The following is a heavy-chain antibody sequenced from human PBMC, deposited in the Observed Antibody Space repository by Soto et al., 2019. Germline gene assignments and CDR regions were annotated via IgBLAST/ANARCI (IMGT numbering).Heavy chain of an antibody. V-gene: IGHV3-30-3*01. Sequence: PGGSLRLSCAASGFTFSSYAMHWVRQAPGKGLEWVAVISYDGSNKYYADSVKGRFTISRDNSKNTLYLQMNSLRAEDTAVYYCARGVDTEPNDAFAIWGQGKMVTVSS. CDR1: GFTFSSYA. D-gene: IGHD5-18*01. J-gene: IGHJ3*02. CDR2: ISYDGSNK. CDR3: ARGVDTEPNDAFAI.